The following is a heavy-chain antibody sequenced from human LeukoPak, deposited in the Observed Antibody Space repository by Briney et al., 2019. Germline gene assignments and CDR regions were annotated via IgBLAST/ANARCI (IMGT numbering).Heavy chain of an antibody. V-gene: IGHV4-61*02. CDR2: IYTSGST. CDR3: ARHVTGRYGQTFYDY. CDR1: GGSISSGSYY. D-gene: IGHD5-18*01. Sequence: PSQTLSLTCTVSGGSISSGSYYWSWIRQPAGKGLEWIGRIYTSGSTNYNPSLKSRVTISVDTSKNQFSLKLSSVTAADTAVYYCARHVTGRYGQTFYDYWGQGTLVTVSS. J-gene: IGHJ4*02.